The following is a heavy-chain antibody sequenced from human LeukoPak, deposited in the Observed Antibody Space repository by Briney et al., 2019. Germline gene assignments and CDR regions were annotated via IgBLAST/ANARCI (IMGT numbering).Heavy chain of an antibody. D-gene: IGHD1-26*01. Sequence: GASVKVSCKASGYTFTSYDINWVRQATGQGLEWMGWMNPNSGNTGYAQKFQGRVTITRNSSISTAYMEVSSLRSEDTAGYYCARAISGSYYLPSYYYYYMDVWGEGTTVTVSS. CDR3: ARAISGSYYLPSYYYYYMDV. CDR1: GYTFTSYD. CDR2: MNPNSGNT. J-gene: IGHJ6*03. V-gene: IGHV1-8*03.